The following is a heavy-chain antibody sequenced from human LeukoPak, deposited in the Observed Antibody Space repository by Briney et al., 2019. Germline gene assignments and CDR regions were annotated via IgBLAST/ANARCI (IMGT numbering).Heavy chain of an antibody. CDR1: GFTFSSYG. CDR2: IWYDGSNK. J-gene: IGHJ6*03. D-gene: IGHD1-1*01. CDR3: ASGMLIKGHYYMDV. Sequence: GGSLRLSCAASGFTFSSYGMHWVRQAPGKGLEWVAVIWYDGSNKYYADSVKGRFTISRDNSKNTLYLQMNSLRAEDTAVYYCASGMLIKGHYYMDVWGKGTTVTVSS. V-gene: IGHV3-33*01.